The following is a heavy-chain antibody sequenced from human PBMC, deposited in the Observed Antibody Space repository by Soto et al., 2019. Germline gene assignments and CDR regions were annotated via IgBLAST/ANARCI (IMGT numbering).Heavy chain of an antibody. D-gene: IGHD6-6*01. J-gene: IGHJ6*02. V-gene: IGHV1-8*01. Sequence: QVQLVQSGAEVKKPGASVKVSCKASGYTFTSYDINWVRQATGQGLEWMGWMNPNSGNTGYAQKFQGRVTMTRNTSISTAYMELSSLRSEDTAVYYCARGHRLSIHLIAAQGYYYGMDVWGQGTTVTVSS. CDR3: ARGHRLSIHLIAAQGYYYGMDV. CDR1: GYTFTSYD. CDR2: MNPNSGNT.